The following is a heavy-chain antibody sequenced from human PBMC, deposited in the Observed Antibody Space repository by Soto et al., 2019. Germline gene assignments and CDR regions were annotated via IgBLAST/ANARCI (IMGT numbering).Heavy chain of an antibody. CDR2: MNPNSGNT. CDR3: AREVRGYCSGGSCYYYFDY. J-gene: IGHJ4*02. D-gene: IGHD2-15*01. Sequence: QVQLVQSGAEVKKPGASVKVSCKASGYTFTSYDINWVRQATGQGLEWMGWMNPNSGNTGYAQKCQGRDTMTRNTSISTAYMELSSLRSEDTAVYYCAREVRGYCSGGSCYYYFDYWGQGTLVTVSS. CDR1: GYTFTSYD. V-gene: IGHV1-8*01.